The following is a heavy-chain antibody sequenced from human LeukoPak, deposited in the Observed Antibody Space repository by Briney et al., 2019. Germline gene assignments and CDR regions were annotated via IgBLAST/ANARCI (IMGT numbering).Heavy chain of an antibody. CDR2: IYYSGRT. J-gene: IGHJ5*02. CDR3: ARHALVGIHPSWFDP. Sequence: SETLSLTCTLSGGSISSTFYYWGWIRQPPGKGLEWIGSIYYSGRTYYNPPHQSRVTISVEPSKNQFSLKLSAVTAADTAVYYCARHALVGIHPSWFDPWGQGTLVTVSS. CDR1: GGSISSTFYY. V-gene: IGHV4-39*01. D-gene: IGHD1-26*01.